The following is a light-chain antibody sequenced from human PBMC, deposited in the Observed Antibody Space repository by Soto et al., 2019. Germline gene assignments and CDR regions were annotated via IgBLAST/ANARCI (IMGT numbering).Light chain of an antibody. J-gene: IGKJ5*01. CDR2: ASS. V-gene: IGKV1-39*01. Sequence: DIQMTQSPSSLSASVGDRVTITCRASQSISNYLIWYQQKPGKAPKFLIYASSVLQYQVPSRVSGSGSGTDFTLTISSLQTADFATYYCQQNYTLPRTFGQGTRLDIK. CDR1: QSISNY. CDR3: QQNYTLPRT.